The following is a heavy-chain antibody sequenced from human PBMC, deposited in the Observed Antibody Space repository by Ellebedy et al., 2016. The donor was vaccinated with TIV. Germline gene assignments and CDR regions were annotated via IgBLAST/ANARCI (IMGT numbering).Heavy chain of an antibody. Sequence: GGSLRLSCAASGFTFTRFAMHWVRQAPGKGLEWVALTSYEGSNKQYAASVRGRFTISRDNSKNTLYLQLNSLIAEDTAVYHCARGNLEWLLAGFDYWGQGTPVTVSS. CDR3: ARGNLEWLLAGFDY. V-gene: IGHV3-30*14. D-gene: IGHD3-3*01. J-gene: IGHJ4*02. CDR2: TSYEGSNK. CDR1: GFTFTRFA.